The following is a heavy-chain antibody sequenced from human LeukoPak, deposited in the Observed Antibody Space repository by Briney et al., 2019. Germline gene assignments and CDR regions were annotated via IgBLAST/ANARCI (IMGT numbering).Heavy chain of an antibody. Sequence: GGSLRLSCAASGFTFSSYAMSWVRQAPGKGLEWVSAISGSGGSTYYADSVKGRFTISRDNSKNTLYLQMNSLRAEDTAVYYCAKDRPYISSWYGCSTPWGQGTLVTVSS. D-gene: IGHD2-2*01. V-gene: IGHV3-23*01. CDR1: GFTFSSYA. CDR2: ISGSGGST. J-gene: IGHJ5*02. CDR3: AKDRPYISSWYGCSTP.